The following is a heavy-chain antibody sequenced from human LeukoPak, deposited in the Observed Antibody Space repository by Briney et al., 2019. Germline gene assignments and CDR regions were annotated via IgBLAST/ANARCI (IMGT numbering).Heavy chain of an antibody. Sequence: GGSLRLSCAASGFTFSSYGMSWVRQAPGKGLEWVANIKQDGSEKYYVDSVKGRFTISRDNAKNSVYLQMNSMSVEDTAVYYCERALGNTKKHSGGFDHWGQGTLVTVSS. D-gene: IGHD3-10*01. J-gene: IGHJ5*02. CDR1: GFTFSSYG. V-gene: IGHV3-7*01. CDR3: ERALGNTKKHSGGFDH. CDR2: IKQDGSEK.